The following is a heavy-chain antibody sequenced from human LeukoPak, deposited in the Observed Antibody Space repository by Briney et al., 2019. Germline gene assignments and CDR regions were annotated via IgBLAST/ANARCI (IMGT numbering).Heavy chain of an antibody. CDR2: IGADSGNT. CDR1: GHTFTNFG. D-gene: IGHD1-26*01. CDR3: AKNRGATWWDLVDY. V-gene: IGHV1-18*01. Sequence: ASVKVSCKASGHTFTNFGITWVRQAPGQGLEWMGWIGADSGNTNYAQKFQGRVTLSIDTSTSTAYIELRTLGSDDTAVYFCAKNRGATWWDLVDYWGQGTLATVSS. J-gene: IGHJ4*02.